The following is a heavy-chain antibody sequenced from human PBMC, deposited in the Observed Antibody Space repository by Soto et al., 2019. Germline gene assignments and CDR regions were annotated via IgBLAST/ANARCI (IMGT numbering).Heavy chain of an antibody. CDR1: EFTFSNYA. CDR2: ISDNGGTT. Sequence: GGSLRLSCAASEFTFSNYAMSWVRQAPGKGLEWVSSISDNGGTTYYADSVKGRFTISRDNSKNTLYLQMNSLRVDDTALYYCAKDRQPDGIWTFDSWGQGTLVTVSS. V-gene: IGHV3-23*01. D-gene: IGHD2-8*01. J-gene: IGHJ4*02. CDR3: AKDRQPDGIWTFDS.